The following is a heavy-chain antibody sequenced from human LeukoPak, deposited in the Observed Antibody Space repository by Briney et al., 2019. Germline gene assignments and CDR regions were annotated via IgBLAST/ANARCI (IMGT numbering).Heavy chain of an antibody. CDR3: AKDAVAPGSGGDYFDY. Sequence: GGSLRLSYAASGFTFSSYAMTWVRQAPGKGLEWVSTITRNGGSTYYADSVKGRFTISRDDSKNTLYLQMNSLRAEDTAVYSCAKDAVAPGSGGDYFDYWGQGNLVTVSS. V-gene: IGHV3-23*01. J-gene: IGHJ4*02. D-gene: IGHD3-10*01. CDR1: GFTFSSYA. CDR2: ITRNGGST.